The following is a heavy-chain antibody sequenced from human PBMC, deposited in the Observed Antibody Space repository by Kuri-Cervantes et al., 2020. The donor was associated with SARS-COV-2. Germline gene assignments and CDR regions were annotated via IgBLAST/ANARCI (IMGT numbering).Heavy chain of an antibody. D-gene: IGHD1-26*01. CDR2: FDPEDGET. CDR1: GGTFSSYA. CDR3: ATTGEWELHLYYFDY. V-gene: IGHV1-24*01. Sequence: ASVKVSCKASGGTFSSYAISWVRQAPGQGLEWMGGFDPEDGETVYAQKFQGRVTMTEDTSTDTAYMELSSLRSEDTAVYYCATTGEWELHLYYFDYWGQGTLVTVSS. J-gene: IGHJ4*02.